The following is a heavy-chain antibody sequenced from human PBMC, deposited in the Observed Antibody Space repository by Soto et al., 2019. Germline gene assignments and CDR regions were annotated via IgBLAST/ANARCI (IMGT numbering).Heavy chain of an antibody. CDR1: GVTISSGGYY. CDR2: IYYSGST. Sequence: SETLSLTCTFSGVTISSGGYYWSWIRQYPGKGLEWIGYIYYSGSTYYNPSLKSRVTISVDTSKNQFSLKLSSVTAADTAVYYCARGAPLYYDILTGYDYWGQGTLVTVSS. J-gene: IGHJ4*02. V-gene: IGHV4-31*03. D-gene: IGHD3-9*01. CDR3: ARGAPLYYDILTGYDY.